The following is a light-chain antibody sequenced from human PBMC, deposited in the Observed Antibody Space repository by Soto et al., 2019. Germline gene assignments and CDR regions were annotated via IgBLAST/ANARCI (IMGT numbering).Light chain of an antibody. J-gene: IGKJ5*01. CDR1: QSINNH. CDR3: QQSFTAPIT. CDR2: GSS. V-gene: IGKV1-39*01. Sequence: DIQMTQSRSSLSASVGDRVTFTWQTSQSINNHLNWYQQKPGEAPKLLIYGSSSLHYGVPSRFSGSGSGSAFTLTISSLQPEDSATYYCQQSFTAPITFGQGTRLEIK.